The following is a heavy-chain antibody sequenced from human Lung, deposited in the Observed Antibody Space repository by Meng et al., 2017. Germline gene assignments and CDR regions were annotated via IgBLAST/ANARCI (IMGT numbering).Heavy chain of an antibody. CDR3: ARGPTTMAHDFDY. D-gene: IGHD4-11*01. CDR1: VGSFSDYY. J-gene: IGHJ4*02. Sequence: HLPEWGEVMLNPSVTLSLTCVVSVGSFSDYYWSWIRQPPGKGLEWIGEINHSGSTNYNPSLESRATISVDTSQNNLSLKLSSVTAADSAVYYCARGPTTMAHDFDYWGQGTLVTVSS. CDR2: INHSGST. V-gene: IGHV4-34*01.